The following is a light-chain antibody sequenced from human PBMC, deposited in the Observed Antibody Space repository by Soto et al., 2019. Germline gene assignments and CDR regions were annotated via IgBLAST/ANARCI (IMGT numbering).Light chain of an antibody. Sequence: IVLTQSPAILSLSPGERATLSCRASQSVSSHLAWYQQKPGQAPRLLIYDATNRATGIPARFSGSGSETDFSLIISTLEPEDVAVYYCQQRSDWPRGTFGPGTKLEIK. CDR3: QQRSDWPRGT. J-gene: IGKJ2*02. CDR2: DAT. CDR1: QSVSSH. V-gene: IGKV3-11*01.